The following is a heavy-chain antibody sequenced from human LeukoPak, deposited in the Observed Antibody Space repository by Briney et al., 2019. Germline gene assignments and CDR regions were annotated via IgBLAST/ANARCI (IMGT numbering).Heavy chain of an antibody. Sequence: ASVKVSCKASGYTFTSYDINWVRQATGQGLEWMGWMNPNNGNKAYAQKFQGRVTITRNTSISTAYMELSSLRSEDTALYYCARVGHYYGSGSSYTYYYYYMEVWGKGTAVTVSS. J-gene: IGHJ6*03. CDR2: MNPNNGNK. CDR3: ARVGHYYGSGSSYTYYYYYMEV. D-gene: IGHD3-10*01. V-gene: IGHV1-8*03. CDR1: GYTFTSYD.